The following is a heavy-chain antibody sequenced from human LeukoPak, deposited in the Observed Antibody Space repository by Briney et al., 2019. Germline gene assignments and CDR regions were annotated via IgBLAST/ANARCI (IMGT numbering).Heavy chain of an antibody. CDR3: YDSSGYYWGYYFDS. CDR2: IGGSGGST. CDR1: GFTFSTYA. V-gene: IGHV3-23*01. Sequence: TGGSLRLSCAASGFTFSTYAVNWVRQAPGKGLEWVSTIGGSGGSTYYADSVKGRFTIPRDNSKNTLYLQMSSLYYCAKDRGRYYDSSGYYWGYYFDSWGQGILVTVST. D-gene: IGHD3-22*01. J-gene: IGHJ4*02.